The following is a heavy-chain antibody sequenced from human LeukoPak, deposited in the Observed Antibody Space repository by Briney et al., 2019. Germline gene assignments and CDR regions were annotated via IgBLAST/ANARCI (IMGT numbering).Heavy chain of an antibody. J-gene: IGHJ4*02. V-gene: IGHV3-23*01. CDR1: GFTFSSYA. CDR3: AKGYSSSWSRYFDY. D-gene: IGHD6-13*01. CDR2: ISGSGGST. Sequence: GGSLRLSCVASGFTFSSYAVSWVRQAPGKGLEWVPAISGSGGSTYYADSVKGRFTISRDTSKNTLYLQMNSLRAEDTAVYYCAKGYSSSWSRYFDYWGQGTLVTVSS.